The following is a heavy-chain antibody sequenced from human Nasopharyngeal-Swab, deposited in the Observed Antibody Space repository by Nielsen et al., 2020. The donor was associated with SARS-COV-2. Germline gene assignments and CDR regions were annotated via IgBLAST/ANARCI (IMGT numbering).Heavy chain of an antibody. CDR2: IFYSGNT. CDR1: GGSISGYY. J-gene: IGHJ5*01. CDR3: ARRGNSYGGNWFDS. V-gene: IGHV4-59*01. Sequence: SETLSLTCTVPGGSISGYYWSWIRQPPGKGLEWIGHIFYSGNTTYNPSLRSRVTISVDTSKNKFSLRLSSVTAADTAVYFCARRGNSYGGNWFDSWGLGSLVVVSS. D-gene: IGHD2/OR15-2a*01.